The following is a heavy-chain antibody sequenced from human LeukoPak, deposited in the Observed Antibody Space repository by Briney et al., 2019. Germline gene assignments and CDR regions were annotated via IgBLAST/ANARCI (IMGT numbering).Heavy chain of an antibody. Sequence: SVKVSCKASGGTFSSYAISWVRQAPGQGLEWMGRTIPIFGTANYAQKFQGRVTITTDESTSTAYMELSSLRSEDTAVYYCARSTSLVVPAAAYWGQGTLVTVSS. CDR3: ARSTSLVVPAAAY. CDR1: GGTFSSYA. V-gene: IGHV1-69*05. D-gene: IGHD2-2*01. CDR2: TIPIFGTA. J-gene: IGHJ1*01.